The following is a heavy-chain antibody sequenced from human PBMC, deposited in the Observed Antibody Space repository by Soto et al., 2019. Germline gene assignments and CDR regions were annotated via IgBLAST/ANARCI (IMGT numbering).Heavy chain of an antibody. V-gene: IGHV4-59*01. J-gene: IGHJ4*02. CDR1: GGSISGYY. CDR2: IYYSGST. D-gene: IGHD3-22*01. Sequence: SETLSLTCTVSGGSISGYYWSWIRQPPGKGLEWIGYIYYSGSTNYNPSLKSRVTISVDTSKNQFSLKLSSVTAADTAVYYCARVHDSSGYAFDYWGQGTLVTVSS. CDR3: ARVHDSSGYAFDY.